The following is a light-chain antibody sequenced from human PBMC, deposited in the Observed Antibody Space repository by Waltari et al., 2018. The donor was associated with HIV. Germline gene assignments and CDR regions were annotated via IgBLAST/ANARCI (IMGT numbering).Light chain of an antibody. V-gene: IGKV1-39*01. Sequence: DIQMTQSPSPLSASVGDRVTITCRASQYISNYLNWFQQRPGKAPQLLIYGASFLQDGVPSMFSGSASGTLFTLTISSFQPEDLATYYCQQAYTIPLTFGPGTKVDVK. CDR3: QQAYTIPLT. CDR1: QYISNY. CDR2: GAS. J-gene: IGKJ3*01.